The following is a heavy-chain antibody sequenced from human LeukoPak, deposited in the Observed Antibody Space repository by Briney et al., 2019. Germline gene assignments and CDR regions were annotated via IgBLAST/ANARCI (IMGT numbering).Heavy chain of an antibody. CDR2: ISYDGVNK. J-gene: IGHJ5*02. CDR1: GFSFSTYG. CDR3: VKEGGPATVTDGWHWFDP. Sequence: PGGSLRLSCAASGFSFSTYGMHWVRQAPGKGLESVAGISYDGVNKHYADSVKGRFTISRDNSKNTLYLQMNSLRGEDTAVYYCVKEGGPATVTDGWHWFDPWGQGTLVTVSS. D-gene: IGHD4-17*01. V-gene: IGHV3-30*18.